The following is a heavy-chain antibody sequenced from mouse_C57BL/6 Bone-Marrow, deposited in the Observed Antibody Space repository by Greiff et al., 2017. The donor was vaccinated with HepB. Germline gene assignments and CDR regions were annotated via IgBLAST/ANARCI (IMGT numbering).Heavy chain of an antibody. CDR2: IYPGSGNT. CDR1: GYSFTSYY. V-gene: IGHV1-66*01. D-gene: IGHD1-1*01. Sequence: QVQLKQSGPELVKPGASVKISCKASGYSFTSYYIHWVKQRPGQGLEWIGWIYPGSGNTKYNEKFKGKATLTADTSSSTAYMQLSSRTSEDSAGYYCARDYYGSYYAMDYWGQGTSVTVSS. J-gene: IGHJ4*01. CDR3: ARDYYGSYYAMDY.